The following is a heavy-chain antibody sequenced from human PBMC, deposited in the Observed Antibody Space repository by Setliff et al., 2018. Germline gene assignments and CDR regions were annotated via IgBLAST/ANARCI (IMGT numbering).Heavy chain of an antibody. V-gene: IGHV4-4*09. J-gene: IGHJ4*02. D-gene: IGHD3-22*01. CDR3: ARYRHYFDSSGQTQYYFDY. CDR1: GDSISDYH. Sequence: PSETLSLTCRVSGDSISDYHWSWIRQPPGQGLEWIGYIYSSGRTNYHPSLKSRVTISGDTSKNQFSLKLTSVTAADTAVYFCARYRHYFDSSGQTQYYFDYWGQGTLVTVSS. CDR2: IYSSGRT.